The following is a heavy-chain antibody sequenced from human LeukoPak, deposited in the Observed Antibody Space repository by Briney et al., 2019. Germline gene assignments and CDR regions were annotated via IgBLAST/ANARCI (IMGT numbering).Heavy chain of an antibody. D-gene: IGHD3-22*01. CDR2: IYYSGST. J-gene: IGHJ4*02. CDR1: GGSISSYY. CDR3: ARYYDSDHFDY. V-gene: IGHV4-59*01. Sequence: SETLSLICTVSGGSISSYYWSWIRQPPGKGLEWIGYIYYSGSTNYNPSLKSRVTISVDTSKNQFSLKLSSVTAADTAVYYCARYYDSDHFDYWGQGTLVTVSS.